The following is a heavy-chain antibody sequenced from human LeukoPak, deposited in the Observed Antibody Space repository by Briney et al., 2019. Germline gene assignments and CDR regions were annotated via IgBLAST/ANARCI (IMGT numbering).Heavy chain of an antibody. CDR1: GFTFSNAW. V-gene: IGHV3-15*01. J-gene: IGHJ4*02. D-gene: IGHD5-18*01. Sequence: GGSLRLSCEASGFTFSNAWMSWVRQAPGKGLEWVGRIKSNTDGGTTDYAAPVKGRFTISRDDSKNTLYLQMNSLKTEDTAVYYCTTRYNYGSYWGQGTLVTVSS. CDR3: TTRYNYGSY. CDR2: IKSNTDGGTT.